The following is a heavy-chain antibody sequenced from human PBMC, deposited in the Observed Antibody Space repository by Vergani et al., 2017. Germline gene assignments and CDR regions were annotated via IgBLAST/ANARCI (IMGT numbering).Heavy chain of an antibody. CDR1: GGSISSGGYY. Sequence: QVQLQESGPGLVKPSQTLSLTCTVSGGSISSGGYYWSWIRQHPGKGLEWIGYIYYSGSTYYNPSLTSRVTISVDTSKNQFSLKRSSVTAADTAVYYCARGQEGSGFDYWGQGTLVTVSS. D-gene: IGHD3-3*01. J-gene: IGHJ4*02. V-gene: IGHV4-31*03. CDR3: ARGQEGSGFDY. CDR2: IYYSGST.